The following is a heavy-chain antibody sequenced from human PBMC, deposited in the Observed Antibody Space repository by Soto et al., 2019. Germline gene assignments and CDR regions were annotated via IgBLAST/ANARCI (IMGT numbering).Heavy chain of an antibody. J-gene: IGHJ6*02. D-gene: IGHD6-13*01. CDR3: ASGSAAASKRAYYYYYYGMDV. CDR1: GGSFSGYY. CDR2: INHSGST. V-gene: IGHV4-34*01. Sequence: PSQTLSLTCAVYGGSFSGYYWSWIRQPPGKGLEWIGEINHSGSTNYNPSQKSRVTISVDTSKNQFSLKLSSVTAAYTAVYYCASGSAAASKRAYYYYYYGMDVWGQGTTVTVSS.